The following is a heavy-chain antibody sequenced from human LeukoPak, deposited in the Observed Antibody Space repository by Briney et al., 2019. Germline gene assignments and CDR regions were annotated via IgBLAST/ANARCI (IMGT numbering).Heavy chain of an antibody. CDR1: GFTFDDYA. D-gene: IGHD1-14*01. J-gene: IGHJ4*02. V-gene: IGHV3-9*03. Sequence: GGSLRLSCVASGFTFDDYAIHWVRLVPGKGLEWVSGINWNSDTIGYADSVKGRFTISRDNAKNSLYLQMNSPRADDMALYYCVKGGYNPSSGPFDYWGQGTLVTVSS. CDR2: INWNSDTI. CDR3: VKGGYNPSSGPFDY.